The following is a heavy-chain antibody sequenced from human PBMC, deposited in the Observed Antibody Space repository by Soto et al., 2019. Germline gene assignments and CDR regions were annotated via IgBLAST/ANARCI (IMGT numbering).Heavy chain of an antibody. D-gene: IGHD2-15*01. CDR2: IYYSGST. CDR1: GGSISSGDYY. V-gene: IGHV4-30-4*01. CDR3: ARDAAKPGETDRFDY. J-gene: IGHJ4*02. Sequence: QVQLQESGPGLVKPSQTLSLTCTVSGGSISSGDYYWSWIRQPPGKGLEWIGYIYYSGSTYYNPSLKSRVTMSVDKSKNQFSLMLTSVTAADTAMYYCARDAAKPGETDRFDYWGQGTLVTVSS.